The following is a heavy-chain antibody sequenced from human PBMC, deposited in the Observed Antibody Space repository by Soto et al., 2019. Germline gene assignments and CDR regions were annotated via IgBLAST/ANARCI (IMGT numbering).Heavy chain of an antibody. J-gene: IGHJ4*02. CDR1: GYTFTSYG. CDR3: ARGRYGDY. Sequence: QVHLVQSGAEVRKPGASVKVSCKASGYTFTSYGITWVRQAPGQGLEWMGWISAHNGNTNYAQKLQGRVTVTRDTSTSTADMELRSLRADDTAFYDCARGRYGDYWGQGALVTVSS. V-gene: IGHV1-18*01. D-gene: IGHD1-1*01. CDR2: ISAHNGNT.